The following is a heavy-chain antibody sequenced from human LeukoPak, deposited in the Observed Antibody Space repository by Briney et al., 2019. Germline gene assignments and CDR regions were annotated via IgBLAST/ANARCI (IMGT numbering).Heavy chain of an antibody. CDR3: ARHDFWSGYHYYYYGMDV. CDR2: IYYSGST. D-gene: IGHD3-3*01. V-gene: IGHV4-59*08. J-gene: IGHJ6*02. CDR1: GGSISSYY. Sequence: SETLSLTCTVSGGSISSYYWSWIRQPPGKGLEWIGYIYYSGSTNYNPSLKSRVTISVDTSKNQFSLKLSSVTAADTAVYYCARHDFWSGYHYYYYGMDVWGQGTRSPSP.